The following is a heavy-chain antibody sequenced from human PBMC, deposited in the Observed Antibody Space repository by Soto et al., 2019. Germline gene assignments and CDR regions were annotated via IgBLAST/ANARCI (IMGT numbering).Heavy chain of an antibody. J-gene: IGHJ3*02. D-gene: IGHD4-17*01. V-gene: IGHV3-73*01. CDR2: IRSKANSYAT. CDR1: GFTFSGSA. Sequence: GGSLRLSCVASGFTFSGSAMHWVRQASGKGLEWVGRIRSKANSYATAYAASVKGRFTISRDDSKNTAYLQMNSLKTEDTAVYYCTRGNYGDDAFDIWGQGTMVTVSS. CDR3: TRGNYGDDAFDI.